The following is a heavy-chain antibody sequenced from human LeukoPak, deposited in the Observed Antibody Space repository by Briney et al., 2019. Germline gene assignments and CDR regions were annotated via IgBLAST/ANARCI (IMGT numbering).Heavy chain of an antibody. V-gene: IGHV3-64*01. CDR3: AREMAGYYFDY. CDR2: ISSNGGST. J-gene: IGHJ4*02. Sequence: GGSLRLSCAASGFTFSSYAMHWVRQAPGKGLEYVSAISSNGGSTYYANSVKGRFTISRDNSKNTLYLQMHSLRTDDTALYYCAREMAGYYFDYWGQGTLVTVSS. CDR1: GFTFSSYA. D-gene: IGHD5-24*01.